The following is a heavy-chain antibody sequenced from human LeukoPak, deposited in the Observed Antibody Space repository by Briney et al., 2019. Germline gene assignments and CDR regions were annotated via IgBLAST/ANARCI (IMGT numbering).Heavy chain of an antibody. CDR2: INPNSGGT. D-gene: IGHD1-26*01. J-gene: IGHJ4*02. Sequence: ASVKVSCKASGYTFTGYYMHWVRQAPGQGLEWMGWINPNSGGTNYAQKFQGRVTMTRDTSISTAYMELSRLRSDDTAVYYCARDDSWELLNRFDYWGQGTLVTVSS. V-gene: IGHV1-2*02. CDR1: GYTFTGYY. CDR3: ARDDSWELLNRFDY.